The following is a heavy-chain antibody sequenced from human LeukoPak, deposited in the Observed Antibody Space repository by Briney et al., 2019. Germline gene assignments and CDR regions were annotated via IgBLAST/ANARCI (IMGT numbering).Heavy chain of an antibody. CDR1: GGTFSSYA. D-gene: IGHD2-15*01. J-gene: IGHJ4*02. Sequence: ASVKVSCKASGGTFSSYAISWVRQAPGQGLEWMGRIIPIFGTANYAQKFQGRVTTTTDESTSTAYMELSSLRSEDTAVYYCARAGERVAFDYWGQGTLVTVSS. CDR3: ARAGERVAFDY. V-gene: IGHV1-69*05. CDR2: IIPIFGTA.